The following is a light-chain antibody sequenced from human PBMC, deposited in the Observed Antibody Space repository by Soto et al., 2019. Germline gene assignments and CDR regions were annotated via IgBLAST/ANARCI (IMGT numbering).Light chain of an antibody. CDR1: QSVSSF. CDR2: FAS. V-gene: IGKV3-11*01. Sequence: EIVLTQSPATLSLSPGERATLSCRASQSVSSFLAWYQQRPGQAPRLLIYFASNRAAGVPPRFSGSGSGTDFTLTISSLEPEDFAVYYCQQRSNWPLTFGGGTKVDIK. J-gene: IGKJ4*01. CDR3: QQRSNWPLT.